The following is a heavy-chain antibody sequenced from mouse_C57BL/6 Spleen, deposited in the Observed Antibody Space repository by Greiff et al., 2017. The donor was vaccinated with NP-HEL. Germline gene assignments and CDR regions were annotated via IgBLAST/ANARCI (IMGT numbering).Heavy chain of an antibody. CDR3: AMGLNWDFYDFDD. CDR2: IHPSDSDT. CDR1: GYTFTSYW. V-gene: IGHV1-74*01. D-gene: IGHD4-1*02. J-gene: IGHJ2*01. Sequence: QVQLKQPGAELVKPGASVKVSCKASGYTFTSYWMHWVKQRPGQGLEWIGRIHPSDSDTNYNQKFKGKATLTVAKSSSTAYMQLSSLTSEDSAVYYCAMGLNWDFYDFDDWGQGTTLTVSS.